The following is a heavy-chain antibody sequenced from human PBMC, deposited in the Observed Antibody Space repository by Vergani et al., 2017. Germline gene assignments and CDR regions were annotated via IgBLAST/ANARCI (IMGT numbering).Heavy chain of an antibody. V-gene: IGHV4-38-2*02. J-gene: IGHJ5*02. CDR1: GYSISSGYY. CDR3: AIDSGGYVWGSYEAWFDP. CDR2: IYHSGST. Sequence: QVKLQESGPGLVKPSETLSLTCTVSGYSISSGYYWGWIRQPPGKGLEWIGSIYHSGSTYYNPSLKSRVTISVDTSKNQFSLKLSSVTAADTAVYYCAIDSGGYVWGSYEAWFDPWGQGTLVTVSS. D-gene: IGHD3-16*01.